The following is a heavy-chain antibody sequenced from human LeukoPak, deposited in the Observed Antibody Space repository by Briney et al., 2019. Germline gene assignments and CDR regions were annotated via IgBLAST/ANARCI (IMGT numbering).Heavy chain of an antibody. CDR3: ARAVDTAMGPFVY. CDR1: GGSISSSSYY. J-gene: IGHJ4*02. CDR2: IYYSGST. D-gene: IGHD5-18*01. V-gene: IGHV4-39*07. Sequence: SETLSLTCTVSGGSISSSSYYWGWIRQPPGKGLEWIGSIYYSGSTYYNPSLKSRVTISVDTSKNQFSLKLSSVTAADTAVYYCARAVDTAMGPFVYWGQGTLVTVSS.